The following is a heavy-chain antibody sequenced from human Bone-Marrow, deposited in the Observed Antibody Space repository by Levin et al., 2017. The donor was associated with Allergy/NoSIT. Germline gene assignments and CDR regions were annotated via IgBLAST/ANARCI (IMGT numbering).Heavy chain of an antibody. J-gene: IGHJ6*02. V-gene: IGHV3-23*01. CDR2: VSGSGRST. D-gene: IGHD1/OR15-1a*01. Sequence: GGSLRLSCAASGFTFMNYAMSWIRQAPGKGLEWVSAVSGSGRSTYYGDSVQGRFTISRDNSKNTLFLQMNSLRAEDTATYYCAKGLTTLDYYNYFGMDVWGQGTTVTVSS. CDR3: AKGLTTLDYYNYFGMDV. CDR1: GFTFMNYA.